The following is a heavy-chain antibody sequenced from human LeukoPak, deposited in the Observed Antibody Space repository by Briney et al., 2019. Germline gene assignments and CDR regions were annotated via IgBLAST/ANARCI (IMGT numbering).Heavy chain of an antibody. CDR3: ARGLGGRTWLQWRWFDP. J-gene: IGHJ5*02. Sequence: ASVKVSCKASGYTFTGYYMHWVRQAPGQGLEWMGWMNPKSGNRVYAERFQGRVSLTRNTSINTAYMELSGLKSEDTATYYCARGLGGRTWLQWRWFDPWGQGTLVTVSS. CDR2: MNPKSGNR. V-gene: IGHV1-8*02. D-gene: IGHD2-15*01. CDR1: GYTFTGYY.